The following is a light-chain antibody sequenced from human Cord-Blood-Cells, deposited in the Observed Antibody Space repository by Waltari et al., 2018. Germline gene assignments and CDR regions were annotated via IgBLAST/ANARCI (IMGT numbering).Light chain of an antibody. Sequence: EIVMTQSPATLSVSPGERATLSCRASQRVSSNLAWYQQKPGQAPRLLIYGASTRATGIPARFSGSESGTEFTLTISSLQSEDFAVYYCQQYNNWLITFGQGTRLEIK. CDR2: GAS. CDR1: QRVSSN. J-gene: IGKJ5*01. CDR3: QQYNNWLIT. V-gene: IGKV3-15*01.